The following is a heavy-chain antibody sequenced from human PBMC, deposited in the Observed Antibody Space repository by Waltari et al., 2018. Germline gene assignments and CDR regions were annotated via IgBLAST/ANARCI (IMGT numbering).Heavy chain of an antibody. V-gene: IGHV4-4*02. CDR2: VQRSGKT. D-gene: IGHD2-15*01. CDR1: GDSMSSSDW. Sequence: QLQLQESGPGLVKPSGTLSLTCAVSGDSMSSSDWWSWVRQSPGKGLEWIGQVQRSGKTNYNPSFASRVTVSVDTSTNQFSLRVTSATAADTAVYLCARDRGRGIYLDSWGQGTLVTVS. J-gene: IGHJ4*02. CDR3: ARDRGRGIYLDS.